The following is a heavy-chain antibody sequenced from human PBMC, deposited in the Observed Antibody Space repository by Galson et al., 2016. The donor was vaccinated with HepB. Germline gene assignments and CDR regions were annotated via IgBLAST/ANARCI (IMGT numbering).Heavy chain of an antibody. V-gene: IGHV3-43*01. CDR3: AKGGGAGDFDH. CDR2: ITWDRCAT. J-gene: IGHJ4*02. D-gene: IGHD6-19*01. Sequence: CLSLSCAASGFTFDDYTLHWVRQTPGKGLEWVSLITWDRCATHFADAVKGRFTISRDNKRNSLLLQINSLTTEYTALYYCAKGGGAGDFDHWGQGTQVTVSS. CDR1: GFTFDDYT.